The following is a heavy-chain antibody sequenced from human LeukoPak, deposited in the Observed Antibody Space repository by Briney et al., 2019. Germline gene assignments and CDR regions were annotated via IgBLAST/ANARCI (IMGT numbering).Heavy chain of an antibody. Sequence: GESLKISCKGSGYSFTSYWIGWVRQMPGKGLEWMGIIYPGDSDTRYSPSFQGQVTISADKSISTAYLQWSSLKASDTAMYYCARHRSRYYDSSGHYPNYYYYYGMDVWGQGTTVTVSS. V-gene: IGHV5-51*01. CDR2: IYPGDSDT. CDR1: GYSFTSYW. CDR3: ARHRSRYYDSSGHYPNYYYYYGMDV. D-gene: IGHD3-22*01. J-gene: IGHJ6*02.